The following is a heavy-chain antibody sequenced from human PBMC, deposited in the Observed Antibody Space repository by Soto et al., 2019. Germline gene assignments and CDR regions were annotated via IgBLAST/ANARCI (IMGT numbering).Heavy chain of an antibody. CDR2: IYYSGST. CDR1: GDSISSYY. D-gene: IGHD5-18*01. V-gene: IGHV4-59*01. CDR3: ARAKGSDTAMVNGPYYYYGMDV. Sequence: SETLSLTCTVYGDSISSYYWRWIRQPPGKGLEWIGYIYYSGSTNYNPSLKSRVTISVDTSKNQFSLKLSSVTAADTAVYYCARAKGSDTAMVNGPYYYYGMDVWGQGTTVTVS. J-gene: IGHJ6*02.